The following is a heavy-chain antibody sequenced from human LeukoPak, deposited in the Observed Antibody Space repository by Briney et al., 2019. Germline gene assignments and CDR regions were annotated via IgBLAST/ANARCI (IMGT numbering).Heavy chain of an antibody. V-gene: IGHV3-7*01. Sequence: PGGSLRLSCAASGFTFSSYWMSWVRQAPGKGLEWVANIKQDGSEKYYVDSVKGRFTISRDNAKNSLYLQMNSLRAEDTAVYYCARDGLGGLERLSRAPGHAFDIWGQGTMVTVSS. CDR2: IKQDGSEK. CDR3: ARDGLGGLERLSRAPGHAFDI. D-gene: IGHD1-1*01. CDR1: GFTFSSYW. J-gene: IGHJ3*02.